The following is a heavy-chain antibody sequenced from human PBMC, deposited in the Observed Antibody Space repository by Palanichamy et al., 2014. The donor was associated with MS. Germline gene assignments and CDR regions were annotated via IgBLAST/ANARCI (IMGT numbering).Heavy chain of an antibody. Sequence: QVQLWQSGREVKKPGSSVKVSCKASGGTFSSYAISWVRQAPGQGLEWMEGSIPIFGTANYAQKFQGRVTITADESTSTAYMELSSLRSEDTAVYYCARDGAPYYYDSSGYYPDYWGQGTLVTVSS. V-gene: IGHV1-69*01. CDR2: SIPIFGTA. J-gene: IGHJ4*02. D-gene: IGHD3-22*01. CDR1: GGTFSSYA. CDR3: ARDGAPYYYDSSGYYPDY.